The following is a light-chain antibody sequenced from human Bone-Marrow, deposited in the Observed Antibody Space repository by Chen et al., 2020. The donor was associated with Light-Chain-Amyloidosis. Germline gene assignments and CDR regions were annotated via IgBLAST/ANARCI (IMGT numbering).Light chain of an antibody. CDR3: QQYGTSPLT. Sequence: EIVLTQSPGTLSLSPGEGANLSCRASQTISSNYLTWYQQKFGQAPRFLIYGLSSRATVIPDRYTGVRSATDFTLTINRLEPEDFGMYYCQQYGTSPLTFGGVIKVEIK. CDR2: GLS. CDR1: QTISSNY. V-gene: IGKV3-20*01. J-gene: IGKJ4*01.